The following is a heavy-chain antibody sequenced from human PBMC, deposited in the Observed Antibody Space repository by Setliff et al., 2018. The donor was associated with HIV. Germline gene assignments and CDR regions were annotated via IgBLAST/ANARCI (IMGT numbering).Heavy chain of an antibody. J-gene: IGHJ4*02. CDR2: IHHSGSA. V-gene: IGHV4-38-2*01. Sequence: SETLSLTCAVSGYSISDGYYWGWIRQPPGKGPEWIGSIHHSGSAHFNPSLKSRVAMSVDTSENQFSLTLSSVTAADTAVYYCARFNALLGSSTYYDYWGPGLLVTVSS. CDR1: GYSISDGYY. CDR3: ARFNALLGSSTYYDY. D-gene: IGHD3-22*01.